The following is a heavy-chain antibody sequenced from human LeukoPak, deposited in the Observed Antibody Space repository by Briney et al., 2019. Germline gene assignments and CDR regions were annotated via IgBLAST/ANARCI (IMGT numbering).Heavy chain of an antibody. CDR3: AELGITMIGGV. D-gene: IGHD3-10*02. V-gene: IGHV3-74*01. CDR1: GFTFSNYW. J-gene: IGHJ6*04. CDR2: INDDGSAT. Sequence: GGSLRLSCAASGFTFSNYWMHWVRQVPGKGLVWVSRINDDGSATFYADSVKGRFTISRDNAKNSLYLQMNSLRAEDTAVYYCAELGITMIGGVWGKGTTVTISS.